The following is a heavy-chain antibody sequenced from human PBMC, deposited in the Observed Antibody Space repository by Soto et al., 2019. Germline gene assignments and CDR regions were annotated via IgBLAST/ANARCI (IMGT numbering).Heavy chain of an antibody. CDR1: GFTFSSYA. V-gene: IGHV3-64D*08. D-gene: IGHD6-19*01. Sequence: PGGSLRLSCSASGFTFSSYAMHWVRQAPGKGLEYVSAISSNGGSTYYADSVKGRFTISRDNSKNTLYLQMSSLRAEDTAVYYCVKNGFSSGWQACHFDYWGQGTLVTVSS. CDR3: VKNGFSSGWQACHFDY. J-gene: IGHJ4*02. CDR2: ISSNGGST.